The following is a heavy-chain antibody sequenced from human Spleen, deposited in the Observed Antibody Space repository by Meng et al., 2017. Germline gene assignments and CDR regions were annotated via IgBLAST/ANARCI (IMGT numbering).Heavy chain of an antibody. V-gene: IGHV3-33*01. Sequence: GGSLRLSCAASGFTFSSYGMHWVRQAPGKGLEWVAVIWYDGSNKYYADSVKGRFTISRDNSKNTLYLQMNSLRAEDTAVYYCARDRLAYCSGGSCYSSPPDYWGQGTLVTVSS. J-gene: IGHJ4*02. D-gene: IGHD2-15*01. CDR2: IWYDGSNK. CDR1: GFTFSSYG. CDR3: ARDRLAYCSGGSCYSSPPDY.